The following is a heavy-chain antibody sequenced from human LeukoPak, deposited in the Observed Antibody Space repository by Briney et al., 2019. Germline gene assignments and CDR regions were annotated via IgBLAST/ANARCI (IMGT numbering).Heavy chain of an antibody. D-gene: IGHD2-21*01. CDR2: LSGSGGST. CDR3: AKAPVTSCRGAYCYPFDS. CDR1: GFTFSSYA. J-gene: IGHJ4*02. Sequence: GGTLRLSCAASGFTFSSYAMSWVRQAPGKGLEWVSALSGSGGSTYYAVSVKGRFTISRDNSKNTLYLQMNSLRAEDTAVYYCAKAPVTSCRGAYCYPFDSWGQGTLVTVSS. V-gene: IGHV3-23*01.